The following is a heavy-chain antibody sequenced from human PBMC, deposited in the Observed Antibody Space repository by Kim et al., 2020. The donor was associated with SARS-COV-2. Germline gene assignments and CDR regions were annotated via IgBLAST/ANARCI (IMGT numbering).Heavy chain of an antibody. CDR1: GFTFTRFW. CDR2: INEDERQS. V-gene: IGHV3-7*01. D-gene: IGHD6-6*01. J-gene: IGHJ4*02. Sequence: GGSLRLSCAASGFTFTRFWLSWVRQAPGQGPEWVSNINEDERQSNYVDSVKGRFTISRDNARNSLFLQMYSLRAEDTAIYYCARIVGGRPGYYFDSWGRGTLVTVSS. CDR3: ARIVGGRPGYYFDS.